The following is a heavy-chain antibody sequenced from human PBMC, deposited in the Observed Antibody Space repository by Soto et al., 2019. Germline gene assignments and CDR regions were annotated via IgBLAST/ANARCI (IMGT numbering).Heavy chain of an antibody. J-gene: IGHJ6*02. CDR2: IYTSGRT. CDR1: GGSISSYY. Sequence: QVQLQESGPGLVKPSETLSLTCTVSGGSISSYYWSWIRQPAGKGLEWIGRIYTSGRTNYNPSIKSRVTRSGETPKNQFPRKLIPVTEADTAVYYCARDDLSGPEVARAEKRGYYYYGMDVWGQGNTVTVSS. CDR3: ARDDLSGPEVARAEKRGYYYYGMDV. D-gene: IGHD2-15*01. V-gene: IGHV4-4*07.